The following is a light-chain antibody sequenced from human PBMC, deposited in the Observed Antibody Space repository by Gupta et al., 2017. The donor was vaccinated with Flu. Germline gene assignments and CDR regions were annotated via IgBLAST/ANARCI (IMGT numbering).Light chain of an antibody. V-gene: IGKV3-11*01. CDR1: RSFGNY. Sequence: PDALSLSPGESATLSCRASRSFGNYLAWYQQKPGQAPRLLIYETVYRAPGIPARFSGSGSGADFTLTISSLEPEAFATYYCQQRSNWLLSFGGGTKVEI. CDR2: ETV. CDR3: QQRSNWLLS. J-gene: IGKJ4*01.